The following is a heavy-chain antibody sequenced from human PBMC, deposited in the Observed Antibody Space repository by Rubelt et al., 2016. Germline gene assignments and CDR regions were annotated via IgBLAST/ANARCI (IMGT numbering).Heavy chain of an antibody. CDR2: INHRGST. J-gene: IGHJ4*02. D-gene: IGHD2-2*01. Sequence: QVHLQQWGAGLLKPSETLSLTCAVHGGSLSGYYWAWIRQAPGKGLEWIGEINHRGSTTYNPSLKSQVTISVDTSMNQFSLKLTAVTAADTAVYYCARHEYGSETSCYDIWGQGSLVTVSS. CDR1: GGSLSGYY. V-gene: IGHV4-34*02. CDR3: ARHEYGSETSCYDI.